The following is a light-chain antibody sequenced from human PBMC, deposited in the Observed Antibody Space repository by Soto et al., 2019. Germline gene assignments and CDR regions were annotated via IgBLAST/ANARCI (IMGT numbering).Light chain of an antibody. CDR3: HQRQSWPRT. CDR2: GAS. J-gene: IGKJ1*01. CDR1: QSVSRK. V-gene: IGKV3-11*01. Sequence: EIVMTQSPATLSVSPGERATLSCRASQSVSRKLAWYQQTRGQAPRLLMYGASTRATGVPARFSGSGSETDFTLTISDVEPEDFAVYYCHQRQSWPRTFGQGTKVDI.